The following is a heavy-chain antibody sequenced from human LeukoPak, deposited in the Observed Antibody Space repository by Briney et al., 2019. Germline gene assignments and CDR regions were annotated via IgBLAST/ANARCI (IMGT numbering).Heavy chain of an antibody. D-gene: IGHD1-26*01. CDR3: ARTIVGNGHDAFDI. CDR2: IYSDGST. CDR1: GFTVSSNY. J-gene: IGHJ3*02. V-gene: IGHV3-53*01. Sequence: PGGSLRLSCAASGFTVSSNYMSWVRQAPGKGLEWVSIIYSDGSTYYANSVKGRFTTSRDNSKNMLSLQMNSLRAEDTAVYYCARTIVGNGHDAFDIWGQGTMVTVSS.